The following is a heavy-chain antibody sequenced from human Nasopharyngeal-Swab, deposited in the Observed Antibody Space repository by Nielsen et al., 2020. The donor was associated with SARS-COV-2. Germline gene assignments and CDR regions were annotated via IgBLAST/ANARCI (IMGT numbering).Heavy chain of an antibody. D-gene: IGHD1-26*01. J-gene: IGHJ5*02. Sequence: ASVKVSCKASGYTFTSYYMHWVRQAPGQGLEWMGIINPSGGSTSYAQKFQGRVTMTRDTSTSTVYMELSSLRSEDTAVYYCARDEGRGLLTGFLKNWFDPLGPGNPGHRLL. CDR2: INPSGGST. V-gene: IGHV1-46*01. CDR1: GYTFTSYY. CDR3: ARDEGRGLLTGFLKNWFDP.